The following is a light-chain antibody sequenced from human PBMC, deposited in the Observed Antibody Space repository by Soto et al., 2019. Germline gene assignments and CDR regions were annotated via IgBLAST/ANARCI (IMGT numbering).Light chain of an antibody. J-gene: IGKJ1*01. CDR3: QLYGSSGT. CDR1: QSVSNNY. V-gene: IGKV3-20*01. CDR2: GAS. Sequence: EIVLTQSPGTLSLSPGERATLSCRASQSVSNNYLAWYQQKPGQAPRLLIYGASNRATGITDRFSGSGSGTDVTLTISRLEPEDFAVYYCQLYGSSGTFGQGTQVEIK.